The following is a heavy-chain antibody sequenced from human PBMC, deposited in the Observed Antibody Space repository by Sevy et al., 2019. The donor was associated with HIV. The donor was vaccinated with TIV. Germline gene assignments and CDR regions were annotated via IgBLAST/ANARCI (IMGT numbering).Heavy chain of an antibody. Sequence: ASVKVSCKASGYTFTSYDINWVRQATGQGLEWMGWMNPNSGNTGYAQKFQGRVTMTRNTSRSTAYLGLSSLSSEDTAVYYCARGGVYDFWRGYYAFDIWGQGTMVTVSS. CDR2: MNPNSGNT. D-gene: IGHD3-3*01. J-gene: IGHJ3*02. CDR1: GYTFTSYD. V-gene: IGHV1-8*01. CDR3: ARGGVYDFWRGYYAFDI.